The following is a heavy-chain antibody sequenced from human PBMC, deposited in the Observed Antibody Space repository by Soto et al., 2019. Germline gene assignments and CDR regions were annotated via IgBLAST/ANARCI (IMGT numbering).Heavy chain of an antibody. CDR3: ATQDFRGATGTT. CDR2: IIRSGGST. Sequence: DVQLLESGGGLVQPGGSLRLSCAASGFTFSDYDMSWVRQAPGKGLEWVSAIIRSGGSTYYADSVRGRFTISRDNSENTLYLQMNSLRAEDTAVYYCATQDFRGATGTTWGQGTLVTVSS. CDR1: GFTFSDYD. J-gene: IGHJ4*02. D-gene: IGHD1-1*01. V-gene: IGHV3-23*01.